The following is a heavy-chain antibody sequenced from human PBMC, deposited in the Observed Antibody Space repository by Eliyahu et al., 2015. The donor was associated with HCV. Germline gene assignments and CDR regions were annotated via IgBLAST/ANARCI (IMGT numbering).Heavy chain of an antibody. Sequence: QVQLQESGPGLVKPSETLSLTCSVSGGXXXTYXWSWIRXXPGKGLEWIGDIHYSGSTNYNPXLKSRVTISVDTSKNQFSLNLTSVTAADTAVYYCASGGGGIAVAGTGGWFDPWGQGTLVTVSS. D-gene: IGHD6-19*01. V-gene: IGHV4-59*01. CDR1: GGXXXTYX. J-gene: IGHJ5*02. CDR3: ASGGGGIAVAGTGGWFDP. CDR2: IHYSGST.